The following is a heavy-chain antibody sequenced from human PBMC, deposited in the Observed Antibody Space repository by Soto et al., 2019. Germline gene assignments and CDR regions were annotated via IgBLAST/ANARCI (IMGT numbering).Heavy chain of an antibody. V-gene: IGHV3-23*01. CDR3: AKDQRMPAIFGVVTLS. D-gene: IGHD3-3*01. CDR2: ISGSGQTR. Sequence: GGSLRLSCAGPGLTFSRFAMSGARQVPGKGLEWVSAISGSGQTRYYAAYVKGRFTVSRDNSTNTLYLQMNSMRAEDTAVYYCAKDQRMPAIFGVVTLSWGQGTLVTVSS. J-gene: IGHJ5*02. CDR1: GLTFSRFA.